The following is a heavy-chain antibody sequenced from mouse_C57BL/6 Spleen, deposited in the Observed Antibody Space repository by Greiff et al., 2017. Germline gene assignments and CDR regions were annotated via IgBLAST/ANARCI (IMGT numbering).Heavy chain of an antibody. Sequence: DVQLVESGGDLVKPGGSLKLSCAASGFTFSSYGMSWVRQTPDKRLEWVATISSGGSYTYYPDSVKGRFTISRDNAKNTLYLQMSSLKSEDTAMYYCARDYYGSSRGFAYWGQGTLVTVSA. CDR2: ISSGGSYT. D-gene: IGHD1-1*01. V-gene: IGHV5-6*01. J-gene: IGHJ3*01. CDR1: GFTFSSYG. CDR3: ARDYYGSSRGFAY.